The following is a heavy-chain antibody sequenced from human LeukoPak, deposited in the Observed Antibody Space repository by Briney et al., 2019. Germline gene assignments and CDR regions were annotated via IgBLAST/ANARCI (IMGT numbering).Heavy chain of an antibody. J-gene: IGHJ6*03. Sequence: GGSLRLSCAASGFTFDDYGMSWVRQAPGKGLEWVSGINWNGGSTGYADSVKGRFTISRDNAKNPLYLQMNSLRAEDTALYYCARDIAHYYYYYMDVWGKGTTVTVSS. V-gene: IGHV3-20*04. CDR1: GFTFDDYG. CDR2: INWNGGST. CDR3: ARDIAHYYYYYMDV. D-gene: IGHD3-16*02.